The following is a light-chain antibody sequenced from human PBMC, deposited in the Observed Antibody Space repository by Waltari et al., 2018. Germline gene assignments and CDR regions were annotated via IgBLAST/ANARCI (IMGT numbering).Light chain of an antibody. CDR2: EVN. V-gene: IGLV2-14*01. Sequence: QSALTQPASVSGSPGQSITISCIGTSSDVGVYKYVSWNQQHPGKAPKLMIYEVNNRPSGGSNRFSGSKSGNTASLTISGLQAEDEAHYYCSSYTTSDIPVFGGGTKLTVL. CDR1: SSDVGVYKY. CDR3: SSYTTSDIPV. J-gene: IGLJ3*02.